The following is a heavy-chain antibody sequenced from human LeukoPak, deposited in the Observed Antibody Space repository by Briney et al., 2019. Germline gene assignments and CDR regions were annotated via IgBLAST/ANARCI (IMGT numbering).Heavy chain of an antibody. CDR3: ARVLRRDGYNRYFDY. CDR1: GYTFSDYY. J-gene: IGHJ4*02. CDR2: INPNNGGT. V-gene: IGHV1-2*02. Sequence: EASVKVSCKASGYTFSDYYMHWVRQAPGQGLEWMGWINPNNGGTNYAQKFQGRVTMTRDTPITTAFMELSRLRSDDTAVYYCARVLRRDGYNRYFDYWGQGTLVTVSS. D-gene: IGHD5-24*01.